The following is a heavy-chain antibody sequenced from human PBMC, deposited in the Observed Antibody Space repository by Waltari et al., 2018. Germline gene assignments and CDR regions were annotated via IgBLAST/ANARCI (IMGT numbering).Heavy chain of an antibody. J-gene: IGHJ4*02. D-gene: IGHD3-22*01. Sequence: QVQLVQSGAEVKKPGSSVKVSCKASGGTFRSSAISWLRQAPGQGLEWMGGIIPIFGTANYAQKFQGRVTITADESTSTAYMELSSLRSEDTAVYYCARDRGYYYDSSGYCYWGREPWSPSPQ. V-gene: IGHV1-69*01. CDR2: IIPIFGTA. CDR1: GGTFRSSA. CDR3: ARDRGYYYDSSGYCY.